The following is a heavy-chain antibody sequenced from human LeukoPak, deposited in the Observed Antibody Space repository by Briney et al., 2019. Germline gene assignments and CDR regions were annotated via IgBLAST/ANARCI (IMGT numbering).Heavy chain of an antibody. Sequence: PGGSLRLSCAASGFTFSSYGMHWVRQAPGKGLEWVAVISYDGSNKYYADSVKGRFTISRDNAKNSLYLQMNSLRAEDTAVYYCAREIYDSYDYWGQGTLVTVSS. CDR3: AREIYDSYDY. CDR2: ISYDGSNK. D-gene: IGHD3-10*01. CDR1: GFTFSSYG. V-gene: IGHV3-30*03. J-gene: IGHJ4*02.